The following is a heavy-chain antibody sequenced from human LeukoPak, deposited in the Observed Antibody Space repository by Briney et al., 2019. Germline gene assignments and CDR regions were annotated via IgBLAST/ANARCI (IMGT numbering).Heavy chain of an antibody. CDR2: ISGHGVRT. D-gene: IGHD4-11*01. J-gene: IGHJ6*02. CDR1: GFTFSSYA. CDR3: ARESHSNHSYYYYGMDV. Sequence: GGSLRLSCAASGFTFSSYAMHWVRQAPGKGLEYVSAISGHGVRTYYANSVKGRFTISRDNSKNTVSLQMGSLRAEDTAVYYCARESHSNHSYYYYGMDVWGQGTTVTVSS. V-gene: IGHV3-64*01.